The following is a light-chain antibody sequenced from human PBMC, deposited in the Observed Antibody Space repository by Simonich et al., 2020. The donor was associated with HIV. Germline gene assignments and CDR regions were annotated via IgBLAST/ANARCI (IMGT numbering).Light chain of an antibody. CDR2: RNN. CDR3: AAWDDSLSGNWV. J-gene: IGLJ3*02. V-gene: IGLV1-47*01. Sequence: QSVLTQPPSASGTPGQRVTISCSGSSSNIGSNYVYWYQQLPGTAPKLLIYRNNPRPSGVPDRFSCSKSGTSASLAISGLRSEDEADYYCAAWDDSLSGNWVFGGGTKLTVL. CDR1: SSNIGSNY.